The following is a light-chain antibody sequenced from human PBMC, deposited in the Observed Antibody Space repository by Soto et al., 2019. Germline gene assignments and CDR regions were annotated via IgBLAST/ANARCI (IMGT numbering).Light chain of an antibody. Sequence: DIQMTQSPSTLSASVGDRVTMTCRASQSVSRRLAWYQQRPGKAPNLLIYDASILKSGVPSRFSGSGSGTEFTLTISSLQPDDFATYYCQQYNSHSPWMFGQGTKVDI. J-gene: IGKJ1*01. V-gene: IGKV1-5*01. CDR3: QQYNSHSPWM. CDR2: DAS. CDR1: QSVSRR.